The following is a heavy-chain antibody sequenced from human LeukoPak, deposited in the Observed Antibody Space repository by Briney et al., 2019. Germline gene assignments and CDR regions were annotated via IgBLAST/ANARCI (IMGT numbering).Heavy chain of an antibody. J-gene: IGHJ3*02. CDR3: ARGSRTDAFDIWGVHFDI. Sequence: SETLSLTCTVSGGSISSYYWSWIRQPPGKGLECIGYIYYSGSTNYNPSLKSRVTISADTSKNQFSLKLSSVTAADTAVYYCARGSRTDAFDIWGVHFDIWGQGTMVTVSS. CDR1: GGSISSYY. V-gene: IGHV4-59*01. CDR2: IYYSGST. D-gene: IGHD3-16*01.